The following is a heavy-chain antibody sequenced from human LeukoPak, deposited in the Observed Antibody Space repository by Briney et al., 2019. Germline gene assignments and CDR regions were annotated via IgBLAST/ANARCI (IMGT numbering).Heavy chain of an antibody. Sequence: GASVKVSCKVSGYTLTELSMHWVRQAPGQGLEWMGGIIPMFGTANYAQKFQGRVTITADESTSTAYMELSSLRSEDTAVYYCASPAQLRFLEWLSFDYWGQGTLVTVSS. J-gene: IGHJ4*02. CDR2: IIPMFGTA. D-gene: IGHD3-3*01. V-gene: IGHV1-69*13. CDR1: GYTLTELS. CDR3: ASPAQLRFLEWLSFDY.